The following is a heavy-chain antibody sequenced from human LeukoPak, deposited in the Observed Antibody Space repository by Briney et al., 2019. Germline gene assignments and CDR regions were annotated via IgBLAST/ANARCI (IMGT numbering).Heavy chain of an antibody. Sequence: PGGSLRLSCAASGFTFSSYGMHWVRQAPGKGLEWVAVISYDGSNKYYADSVKGRFTISRDNSKNTLYLQMNSLRAEDTAVYYCARDDSGPQAFDLWGQGTMVTVSS. J-gene: IGHJ3*01. V-gene: IGHV3-30*03. CDR1: GFTFSSYG. D-gene: IGHD6-25*01. CDR3: ARDDSGPQAFDL. CDR2: ISYDGSNK.